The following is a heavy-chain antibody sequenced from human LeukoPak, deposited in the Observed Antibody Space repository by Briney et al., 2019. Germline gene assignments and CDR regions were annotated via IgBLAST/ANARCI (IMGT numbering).Heavy chain of an antibody. V-gene: IGHV3-7*01. J-gene: IGHJ4*02. Sequence: GGSLRLSCPASGFSFNNYWMTWVRQAPGKGLEWVAKISQDGSEKYYEDSVKGRFTISRDNGKNSLSLQMNSLRVEDTAVYYCARAAGSSGCDYWGQGTLVTVSS. CDR2: ISQDGSEK. CDR1: GFSFNNYW. CDR3: ARAAGSSGCDY. D-gene: IGHD5-12*01.